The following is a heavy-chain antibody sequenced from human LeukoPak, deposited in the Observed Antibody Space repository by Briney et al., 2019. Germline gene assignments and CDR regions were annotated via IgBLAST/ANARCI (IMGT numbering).Heavy chain of an antibody. V-gene: IGHV4-59*01. CDR1: GGSISSYY. CDR2: IYYSGST. CDR3: ARGYFYYDSSGYENWFDP. D-gene: IGHD3-22*01. Sequence: SETLSLTCTVSGGSISSYYWSWIRQPPGKGLEWIGYIYYSGSTNYNPSLKSRVTISVDTSKNQLSLKLSSVTAADTAVYYCARGYFYYDSSGYENWFDPWGQGTLVTVSS. J-gene: IGHJ5*02.